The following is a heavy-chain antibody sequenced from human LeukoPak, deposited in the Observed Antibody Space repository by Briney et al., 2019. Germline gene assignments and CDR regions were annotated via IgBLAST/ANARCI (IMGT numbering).Heavy chain of an antibody. CDR3: ARAICHFDY. J-gene: IGHJ4*02. V-gene: IGHV3-7*01. Sequence: GGSLRLSCAASGFTFSSYWMSWVRQAPGKGLEWVANIKQDGSEKHYAGSVKGRFTISRDNAKNSLYLQMNSLRAEDTAVYYCARAICHFDYWGQGTLVTVSS. CDR2: IKQDGSEK. D-gene: IGHD3-9*01. CDR1: GFTFSSYW.